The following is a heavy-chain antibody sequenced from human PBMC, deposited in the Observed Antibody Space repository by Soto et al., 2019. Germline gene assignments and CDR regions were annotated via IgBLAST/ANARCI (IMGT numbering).Heavy chain of an antibody. CDR1: GFTFSSYS. J-gene: IGHJ4*02. D-gene: IGHD3-10*01. V-gene: IGHV3-23*01. Sequence: VGSLRLSCAASGFTFSSYSMSWVRQAPGKGLEWVSGFRTGGDDGTTYYADSVKGRFTISRDNSKNTLFLQMNSLRAEDTAIYYCAKKVNSGPGSQYFDYWGQGTLVTVSS. CDR2: FRTGGDDGTT. CDR3: AKKVNSGPGSQYFDY.